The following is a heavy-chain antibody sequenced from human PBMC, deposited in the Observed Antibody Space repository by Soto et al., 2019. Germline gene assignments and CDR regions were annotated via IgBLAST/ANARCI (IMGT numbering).Heavy chain of an antibody. D-gene: IGHD2-8*01. Sequence: QVQLVESGGGVVQPGGSLTLSCAASGFTFSSYGMHWVRQAPGKGLEWVAVMSYDGNNKYYADSVKGRFTVSRDNSRNTQFLQMNSLRVEDTAVYYCAKGFIPGGYCANGICYHFDYWGQGTPVTVSS. CDR3: AKGFIPGGYCANGICYHFDY. CDR1: GFTFSSYG. CDR2: MSYDGNNK. V-gene: IGHV3-30*18. J-gene: IGHJ4*02.